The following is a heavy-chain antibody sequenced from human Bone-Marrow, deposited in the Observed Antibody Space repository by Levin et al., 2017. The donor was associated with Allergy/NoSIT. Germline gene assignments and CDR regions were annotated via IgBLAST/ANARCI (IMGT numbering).Heavy chain of an antibody. CDR1: AFPFSSSS. J-gene: IGHJ4*02. CDR3: TRGGTTLTRHFDT. D-gene: IGHD4-17*01. CDR2: ISGDVVTT. V-gene: IGHV3-23*01. Sequence: LSLTCVGSAFPFSSSSMSWVRPAPGKGLEWVSIISGDVVTTVYADSVKGRFTISRDNSKNTLYLQMNSLRADDTAVYYCTRGGTTLTRHFDTWGQGTLVTVSS.